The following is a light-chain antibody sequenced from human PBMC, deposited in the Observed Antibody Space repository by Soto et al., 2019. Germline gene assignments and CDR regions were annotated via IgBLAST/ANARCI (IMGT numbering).Light chain of an antibody. Sequence: QSVLTQPPSVSAAPGQKVTVSCSGSSSNIGNNHVSWYQHLPGTAPKVLIYDNNKRPSGIPDRFSGSKSATSATLDITGLQTGDEADYYCESWDRSLHGWVFGGGTKLTVL. CDR3: ESWDRSLHGWV. CDR2: DNN. J-gene: IGLJ3*02. CDR1: SSNIGNNH. V-gene: IGLV1-51*01.